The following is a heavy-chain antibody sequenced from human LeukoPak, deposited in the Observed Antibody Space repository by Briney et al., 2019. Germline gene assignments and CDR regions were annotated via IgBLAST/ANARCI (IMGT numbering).Heavy chain of an antibody. CDR1: GGSISSYY. D-gene: IGHD3-3*01. J-gene: IGHJ4*02. Sequence: SETLSLTCTVSGGSISSYYWSWIRQPPGKGLEWIGCIYYSGSTNYNPSLKSRVTISVDTSKNQFSLKLSSVTAADTAVYYCARHDFWSGYYDYWGQGTLVTVSS. CDR3: ARHDFWSGYYDY. CDR2: IYYSGST. V-gene: IGHV4-59*08.